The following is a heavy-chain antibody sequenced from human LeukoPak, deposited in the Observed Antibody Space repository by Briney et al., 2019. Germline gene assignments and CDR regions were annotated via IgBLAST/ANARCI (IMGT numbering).Heavy chain of an antibody. J-gene: IGHJ4*02. Sequence: GASVKVSCKASGGTFSNYAISWVRQAPGQGLEWMGGIIPIFDTPNFAQKFQGRVTITADKSTSTAYMELRSLRSDDTAVYYCARSELLGDYWGQGTLVTVSS. CDR1: GGTFSNYA. V-gene: IGHV1-69*06. CDR2: IIPIFDTP. CDR3: ARSELLGDY. D-gene: IGHD1-26*01.